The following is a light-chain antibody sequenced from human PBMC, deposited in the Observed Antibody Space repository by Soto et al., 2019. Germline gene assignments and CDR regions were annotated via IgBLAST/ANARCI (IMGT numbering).Light chain of an antibody. J-gene: IGKJ1*01. CDR1: QSISSY. CDR3: QQYYTNSWS. CDR2: AAS. Sequence: DIQMTQSPSSLSASVGDRFTITCRASQSISSYLNWYQQKPGKAPKLLIYAASSLQSGVPSRFSGSGSGTDFTLTISSLQSEDVAVYYCQQYYTNSWSFGQGTKVDIK. V-gene: IGKV1-39*01.